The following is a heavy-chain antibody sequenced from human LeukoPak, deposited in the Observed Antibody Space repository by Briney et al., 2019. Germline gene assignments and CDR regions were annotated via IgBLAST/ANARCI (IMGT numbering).Heavy chain of an antibody. CDR3: ARASPSGSYRL. D-gene: IGHD1-26*01. Sequence: SETLSLTCTVSGGSIRSYYWSWIRQPAGKGLEWIGRIYTSGSTNYNPSLKSRVTMSVDTSKDQFSLKLSSVTAADTALYYCARASPSGSYRLWGQGTLVTVSS. V-gene: IGHV4-4*07. CDR2: IYTSGST. CDR1: GGSIRSYY. J-gene: IGHJ4*02.